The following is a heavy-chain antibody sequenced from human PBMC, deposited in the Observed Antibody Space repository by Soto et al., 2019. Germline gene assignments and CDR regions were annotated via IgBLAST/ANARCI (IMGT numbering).Heavy chain of an antibody. CDR2: IIGSGGST. J-gene: IGHJ6*02. D-gene: IGHD3-9*01. Sequence: LRLSCAASGFTFSSYAMSWVRQAPGKGLEWVSSIIGSGGSTYYADSVKGRFTISRDNSKNTLYLQMNSLRAEDTAVYYCARERGYDILTGSQIYYGMDVRGQGTTVTVPS. CDR3: ARERGYDILTGSQIYYGMDV. CDR1: GFTFSSYA. V-gene: IGHV3-23*01.